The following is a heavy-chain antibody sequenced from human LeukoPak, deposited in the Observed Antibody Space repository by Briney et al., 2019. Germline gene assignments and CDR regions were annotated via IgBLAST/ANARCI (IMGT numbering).Heavy chain of an antibody. CDR1: GYTFTSYW. Sequence: GASVKVSCKASGYTFTSYWIGWVRQMPGKGLEWMGIIYPGDSDTRYSPSFQGQVTISADKSISTAYLQWSSLKASDTAMYYCARRAKSGTPDYWGQGTLVTVSS. D-gene: IGHD1-26*01. V-gene: IGHV5-51*01. CDR3: ARRAKSGTPDY. J-gene: IGHJ4*02. CDR2: IYPGDSDT.